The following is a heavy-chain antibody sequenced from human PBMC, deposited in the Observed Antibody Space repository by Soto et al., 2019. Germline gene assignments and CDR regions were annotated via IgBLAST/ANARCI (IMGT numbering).Heavy chain of an antibody. D-gene: IGHD5-12*01. J-gene: IGHJ5*02. V-gene: IGHV4-39*01. CDR1: GGSIRNNYVY. Sequence: QLQLQESGPGLVKPSETLSLTCAVSGGSIRNNYVYWGWIRQPPGKGLEWIGSIYYGGSTYYNPSLKSRVTISVDTSKNQFSLKLTSVTAADTAVYYCARPQTGHGGGSQFDPWGQGSLVTVSS. CDR2: IYYGGST. CDR3: ARPQTGHGGGSQFDP.